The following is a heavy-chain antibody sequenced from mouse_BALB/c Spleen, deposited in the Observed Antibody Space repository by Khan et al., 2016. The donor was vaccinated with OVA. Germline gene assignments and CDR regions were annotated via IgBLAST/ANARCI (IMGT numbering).Heavy chain of an antibody. CDR1: GFSLTTYG. CDR3: ARAWVSSTDSFDY. D-gene: IGHD3-3*01. V-gene: IGHV2-9*02. J-gene: IGHJ2*01. CDR2: IWAGGST. Sequence: QVQLKESGPGLVAPSQSLSITCTVSGFSLTTYGVHWFRQPPGNGLEWLGIIWAGGSTNYNSALMSRLTISKDNSKSQVFLKMNSLQTDDTAIYYCARAWVSSTDSFDYWGQGTPLTVSS.